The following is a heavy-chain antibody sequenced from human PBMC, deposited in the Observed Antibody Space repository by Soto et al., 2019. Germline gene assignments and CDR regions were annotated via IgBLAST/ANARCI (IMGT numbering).Heavy chain of an antibody. D-gene: IGHD3-16*01. J-gene: IGHJ4*02. CDR1: GFSLRDYY. V-gene: IGHV3-11*01. CDR2: VNPGGDVT. CDR3: TRDPRITDF. Sequence: PGGSLRLSCAASGFSLRDYYMTWIRQAPGKGLELVSYVNPGGDVTNYIESVKGRFTISRDNAKNSLYLQMNSLRAEDTAVYYCTRDPRITDFWGQGTLVTVSS.